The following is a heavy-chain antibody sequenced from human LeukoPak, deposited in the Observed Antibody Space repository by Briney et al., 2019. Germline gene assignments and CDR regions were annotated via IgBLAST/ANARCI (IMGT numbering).Heavy chain of an antibody. V-gene: IGHV4-39*01. D-gene: IGHD6-6*01. CDR3: ARHSSAARPNFDY. J-gene: IGHJ4*02. CDR1: GGSISGSNYY. Sequence: SETRSLTCTVSGGSISGSNYYWGWIRQPPGKGLEWIGSIYYSGTTYYNPSLKSRVTISVDTSKNQFSLEVTSMTAADTAVYYCARHSSAARPNFDYWGQGTLVTVSS. CDR2: IYYSGTT.